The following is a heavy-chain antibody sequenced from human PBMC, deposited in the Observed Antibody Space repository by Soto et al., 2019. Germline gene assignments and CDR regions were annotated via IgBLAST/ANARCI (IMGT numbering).Heavy chain of an antibody. D-gene: IGHD3-3*01. CDR3: ARDGGVPGYYDFWSGYYNSYYYYGMDV. V-gene: IGHV3-7*05. Sequence: PGGSLRLSCAASGFTFSSYWMSWVRQAPGKGLEWVANIKQDGSEKYYVDSVKGRFTISRDNAKNSLYLQMNSLRAEDTAVCYCARDGGVPGYYDFWSGYYNSYYYYGMDVWGQGTTVTVSS. J-gene: IGHJ6*02. CDR1: GFTFSSYW. CDR2: IKQDGSEK.